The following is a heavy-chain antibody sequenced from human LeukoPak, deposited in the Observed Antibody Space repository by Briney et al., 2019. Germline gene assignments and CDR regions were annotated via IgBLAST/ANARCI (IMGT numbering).Heavy chain of an antibody. V-gene: IGHV4-34*01. D-gene: IGHD5-24*01. CDR1: GGSFSGYY. J-gene: IGHJ4*02. CDR3: ARGRDPY. CDR2: INHSGST. Sequence: SETLSLTCAVYGGSFSGYYWTWIRQPPGRGLEWIGEINHSGSTNYNPSLKSRVTISVDTSKSQFSLKLNSVTAADTAMYYCARGRDPYWGQGTLVTVSS.